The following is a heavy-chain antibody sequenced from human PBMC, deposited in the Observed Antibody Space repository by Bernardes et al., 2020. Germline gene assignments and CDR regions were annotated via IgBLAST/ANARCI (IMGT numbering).Heavy chain of an antibody. CDR2: IKHDGSEK. J-gene: IGHJ3*01. V-gene: IGHV3-7*01. CDR1: GFTFSSYW. Sequence: GGSLRLSCAASGFTFSSYWMSWVRQAPGKGLEWVGNIKHDGSEKFSVDSVKGRFTISRDNAKKYLYLQMNSLRPEDTAVYYCARGDYYDSSGFFTDAFDVWGQGTKVTVSS. D-gene: IGHD3-22*01. CDR3: ARGDYYDSSGFFTDAFDV.